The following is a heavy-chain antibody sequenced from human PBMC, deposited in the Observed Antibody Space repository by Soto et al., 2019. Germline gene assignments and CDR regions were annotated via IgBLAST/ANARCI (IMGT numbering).Heavy chain of an antibody. D-gene: IGHD3-22*01. J-gene: IGHJ4*02. CDR3: ARGYYDSSGYPDGSFDY. CDR1: GGSISSSTYY. CDR2: IYYSGST. Sequence: PSETLSLTCTVSGGSISSSTYYWGWIRQPPGKGLEWIGSIYYSGSTYYNPSLKSRVTISVDTSKNQFSLKLRSVTAADTAVYYCARGYYDSSGYPDGSFDYWGQGTLVTVSS. V-gene: IGHV4-39*07.